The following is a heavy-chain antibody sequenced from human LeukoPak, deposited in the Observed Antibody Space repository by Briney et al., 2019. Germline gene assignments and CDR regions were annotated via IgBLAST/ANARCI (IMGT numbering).Heavy chain of an antibody. CDR1: GFTFSSYA. D-gene: IGHD3-3*01. V-gene: IGHV3-23*01. J-gene: IGHJ4*02. CDR3: AKGVTIFGVVTIGLDY. Sequence: PGGSLRLSCAASGFTFSSYAMSWVRQAPGKGLEWVSAISGSGGSTYYADSVKGRFTISRDNSKNTLYLQMNSLRAEDTAVYYCAKGVTIFGVVTIGLDYWGQGTLVTVSS. CDR2: ISGSGGST.